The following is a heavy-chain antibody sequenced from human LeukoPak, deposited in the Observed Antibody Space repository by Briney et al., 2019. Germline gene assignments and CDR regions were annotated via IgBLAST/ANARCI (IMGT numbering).Heavy chain of an antibody. CDR3: ARGLWVVTASDAFDI. J-gene: IGHJ3*02. V-gene: IGHV1-46*01. D-gene: IGHD2-21*02. Sequence: ASVKVSCKASGYTFTSYYMHWVRQAPGQGLEWMGIINPSGGSTSYAQEFQGRVTMTRDTSTSTVYMELSSLRSEDTAVYYCARGLWVVTASDAFDIWGQGTMVTVSS. CDR2: INPSGGST. CDR1: GYTFTSYY.